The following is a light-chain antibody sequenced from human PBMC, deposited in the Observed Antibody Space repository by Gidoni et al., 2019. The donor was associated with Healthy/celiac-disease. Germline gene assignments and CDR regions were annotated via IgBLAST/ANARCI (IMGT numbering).Light chain of an antibody. V-gene: IGKV3-15*01. J-gene: IGKJ4*01. CDR2: GAS. Sequence: EIVMTQSPATLSASPGERATLSCRASQSVSSNLAWYQQKPGQAPRLLIYGASTRATGIPARFSGSGSGTEFTLTISSLQSEDFAVYYCQQYRTFGGGTKVEIK. CDR3: QQYRT. CDR1: QSVSSN.